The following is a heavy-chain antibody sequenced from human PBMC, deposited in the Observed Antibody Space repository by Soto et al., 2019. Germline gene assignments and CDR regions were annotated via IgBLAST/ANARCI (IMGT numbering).Heavy chain of an antibody. CDR3: ARDTGPLDTAMVTGYYYYYMDV. CDR2: ISSNGGST. D-gene: IGHD5-18*01. Sequence: GGSLRLSCAASGFTFSSYAMHWVRQAPGKGLEYVSAISSNGGSTYYANSVKGRFTISRDNSKNTLYLQMGSLRAEDMAVYYCARDTGPLDTAMVTGYYYYYMDVWGKGTTVTVSS. J-gene: IGHJ6*03. CDR1: GFTFSSYA. V-gene: IGHV3-64*01.